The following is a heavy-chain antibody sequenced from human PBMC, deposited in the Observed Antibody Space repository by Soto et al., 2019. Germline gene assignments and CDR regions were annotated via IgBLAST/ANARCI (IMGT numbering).Heavy chain of an antibody. CDR2: INSDGSST. CDR1: GFTFSSYW. V-gene: IGHV3-74*01. D-gene: IGHD6-13*01. CDR3: ARRGPGTYFDY. Sequence: GGSLGLSCAASGFTFSSYWMHWVRQAPGKGLVWVSHINSDGSSTTYADSVKGRFTISRDNSKNTLYLQMNSLRAEDTAVYYCARRGPGTYFDYWGQGTLVTVSS. J-gene: IGHJ4*02.